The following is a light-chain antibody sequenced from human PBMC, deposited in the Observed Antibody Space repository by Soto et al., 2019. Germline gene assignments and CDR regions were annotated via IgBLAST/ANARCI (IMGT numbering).Light chain of an antibody. CDR1: QSVSSSY. Sequence: IVLTQSPGTLSLSPGERATLSRRASQSVSSSYLAWYQQKPGQAPRLLIYGASNRATAIPDRFSGSGSGTDFTLTISRLEPEDFAVYYCQQYDDSPGTFGQGTKVEIK. V-gene: IGKV3-20*01. CDR2: GAS. CDR3: QQYDDSPGT. J-gene: IGKJ1*01.